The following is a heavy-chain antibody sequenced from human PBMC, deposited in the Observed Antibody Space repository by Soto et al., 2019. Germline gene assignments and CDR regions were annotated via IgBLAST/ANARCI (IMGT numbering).Heavy chain of an antibody. CDR2: IYSGGST. Sequence: EVQLVESGGGLVQPGGSLRLSCAASGFTVSSNYMSWVRQAPGKGLEWVSVIYSGGSTYYADSVKGRFTISRDNSKNTLYLQMNSLRAEDTAVYYCARDGIGVASDAFDIWGQGTMVTVSS. CDR3: ARDGIGVASDAFDI. V-gene: IGHV3-66*01. J-gene: IGHJ3*02. D-gene: IGHD6-19*01. CDR1: GFTVSSNY.